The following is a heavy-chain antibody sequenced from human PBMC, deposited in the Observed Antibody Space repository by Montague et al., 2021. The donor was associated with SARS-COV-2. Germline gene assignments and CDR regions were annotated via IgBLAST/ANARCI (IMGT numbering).Heavy chain of an antibody. D-gene: IGHD2-8*01. CDR2: VNHRGSA. V-gene: IGHV4-34*04. CDR1: GGSISISS. J-gene: IGHJ4*02. Sequence: SETLSLTCTVDGGSISISSCNWGRMRQRQGKGWMGVVNHRGSASTNPTLKTRSTVSIATSKNKFSLKLSSVTAADTAVYYCARGQEVYAINGDLNYWGQGTLVTVSS. CDR3: ARGQEVYAINGDLNY.